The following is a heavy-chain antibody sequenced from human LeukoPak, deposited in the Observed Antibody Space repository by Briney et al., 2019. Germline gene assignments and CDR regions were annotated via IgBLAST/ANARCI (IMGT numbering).Heavy chain of an antibody. V-gene: IGHV1-18*01. CDR3: ARDSQNRYYYDSSGYSPLWY. CDR1: GYTFTSYG. J-gene: IGHJ4*02. Sequence: EASVKVSFKASGYTFTSYGISWVRQAPGQGLEWMGWISAYNGNTNYAQKLQGRVTMTTDTSTSTAYMELRSLRSDDTAVYYCARDSQNRYYYDSSGYSPLWYWGQGTLVTVSS. D-gene: IGHD3-22*01. CDR2: ISAYNGNT.